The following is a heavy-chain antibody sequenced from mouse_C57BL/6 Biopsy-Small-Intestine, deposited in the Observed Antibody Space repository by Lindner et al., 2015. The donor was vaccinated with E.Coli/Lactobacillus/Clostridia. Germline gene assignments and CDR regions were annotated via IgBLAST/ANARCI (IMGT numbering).Heavy chain of an antibody. CDR3: TRGGDYGDFTD. D-gene: IGHD2-13*01. J-gene: IGHJ4*01. V-gene: IGHV1-53*01. CDR1: GYRFTDFY. CDR2: INPGTGVT. Sequence: SVKVSCKASGYRFTDFYMHWVRQAPGQGLEWMGIINPGTGVTKYAEDFLRRLTMTTDTSTATIYMELSSLGSADTGMYFCTRGGDYGDFTDWGQGTLVTVSS.